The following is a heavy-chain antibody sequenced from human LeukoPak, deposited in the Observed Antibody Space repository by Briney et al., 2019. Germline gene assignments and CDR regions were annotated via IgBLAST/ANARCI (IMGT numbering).Heavy chain of an antibody. CDR3: APQQTYSPYNWFDP. D-gene: IGHD5-12*01. CDR1: GFTFSNYW. CDR2: IHPDGSIT. Sequence: GGSLRLSCAASGFTFSNYWMHWIRQVPGTGLVWVSRIHPDGSITTYADSVKGRFTISRDNAKNTLYLQMNSLRAEDTAVYYCAPQQTYSPYNWFDPWGQGTLVTVSS. V-gene: IGHV3-74*03. J-gene: IGHJ5*02.